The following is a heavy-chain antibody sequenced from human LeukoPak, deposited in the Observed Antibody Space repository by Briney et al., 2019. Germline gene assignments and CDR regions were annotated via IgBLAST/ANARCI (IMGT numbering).Heavy chain of an antibody. V-gene: IGHV3-53*01. CDR3: ARGAAAGSFDY. CDR1: GFTVSSHY. CDR2: IYSGGPT. Sequence: GGSLRLSCAASGFTVSSHYMNWVRQAPGKGLEWVSVIYSGGPTYYADSVKGRFTFSRDNSKNTLFLQMNSLRAEDTAVYYCARGAAAGSFDYWGQGTLVTVSS. D-gene: IGHD6-13*01. J-gene: IGHJ4*02.